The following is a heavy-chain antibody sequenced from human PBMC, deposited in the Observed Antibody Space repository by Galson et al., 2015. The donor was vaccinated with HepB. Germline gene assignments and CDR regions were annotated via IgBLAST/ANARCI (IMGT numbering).Heavy chain of an antibody. V-gene: IGHV5-51*01. Sequence: QSGAEVKKPGESLKMSCKGSGYSFTNYWIGWVRQMPGKGLEWMGFIYPGDSETRYNPSFQGQVTISADKPINTAYLQWTSLKASDTAMYYCMRQVRGTFLGAFDIWGQGTMLTVSS. CDR3: MRQVRGTFLGAFDI. CDR1: GYSFTNYW. CDR2: IYPGDSET. D-gene: IGHD1-26*01. J-gene: IGHJ3*02.